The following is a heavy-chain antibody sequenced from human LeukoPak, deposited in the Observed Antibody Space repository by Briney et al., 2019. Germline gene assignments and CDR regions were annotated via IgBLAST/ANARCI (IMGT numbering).Heavy chain of an antibody. CDR1: GFSFNNYA. Sequence: PGGSLRLSCAAAGFSFNNYAMSWVRQAPGKGLEWVSAISGTGGGTYYADSVKGRFTISRDNSKNTLYLQMNSLRAEDTAVYYCAKDIGEQQLAHVFDIWGQGTMVTISS. CDR2: ISGTGGGT. D-gene: IGHD6-13*01. J-gene: IGHJ3*02. CDR3: AKDIGEQQLAHVFDI. V-gene: IGHV3-23*01.